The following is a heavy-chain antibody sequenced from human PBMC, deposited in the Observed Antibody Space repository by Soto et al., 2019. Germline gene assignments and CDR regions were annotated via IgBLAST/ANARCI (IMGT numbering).Heavy chain of an antibody. CDR2: INTYNGDT. CDR1: GYIFTSYG. Sequence: ASVKVSCKASGYIFTSYGISWVRQAPRQGLEWMGRINTYNGDTKYEQRSQGRVTMTTDTSTSTAYMELRSLRSDDTAVYYCARDRSAINCYSDLDVWGQGTMVTVSS. V-gene: IGHV1-18*01. J-gene: IGHJ6*02. CDR3: ARDRSAINCYSDLDV. D-gene: IGHD2-21*01.